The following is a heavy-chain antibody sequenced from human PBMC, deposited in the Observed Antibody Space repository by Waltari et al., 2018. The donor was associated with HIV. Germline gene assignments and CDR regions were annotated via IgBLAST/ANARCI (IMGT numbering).Heavy chain of an antibody. D-gene: IGHD3-10*01. J-gene: IGHJ3*01. CDR3: VKDSGRAADVFDL. CDR1: GFIFTDFA. Sequence: QLLESGGGLVEPGGSLRLPCAASGFIFTDFAMDWVRQAPGKGREWVSAIRGGGETFYADSVKGRFTISRDNSKNTLYLQMNSLRADDAAVYYCVKDSGRAADVFDLWGQGTMVTVSS. CDR2: IRGGGET. V-gene: IGHV3-23*01.